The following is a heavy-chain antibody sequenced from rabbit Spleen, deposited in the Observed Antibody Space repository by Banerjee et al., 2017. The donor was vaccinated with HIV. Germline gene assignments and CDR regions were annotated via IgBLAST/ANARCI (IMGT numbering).Heavy chain of an antibody. V-gene: IGHV1S40*01. CDR3: GRIDGDVGSSFYSDL. Sequence: QSLEESGGGLVQPEGSLTLTCTASGFDFSSNTMYWVHQAPGKGLEWIACIYAGSSGTTYYASWAKGRFTISKTSSTAVTLQMTSLTAADTATYFCGRIDGDVGSSFYSDLWGPGTLVPVS. D-gene: IGHD8-1*01. CDR1: GFDFSSNT. J-gene: IGHJ4*01. CDR2: IYAGSSGTT.